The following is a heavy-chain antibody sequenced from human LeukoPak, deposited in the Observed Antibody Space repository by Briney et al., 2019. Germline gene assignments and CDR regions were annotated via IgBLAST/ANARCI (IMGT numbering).Heavy chain of an antibody. D-gene: IGHD2-2*01. V-gene: IGHV1-69*01. Sequence: AASVKVSCKASGGTFSSYAISWVRQAPGQGLEWMGGIIPIFGTANCAQKFQGRVTITADESTSTAYMELSSLRSEDTAVYYCASWDCSSTSCYRYRSIADYYYGMDVWGKGTTVTVSS. CDR2: IIPIFGTA. CDR3: ASWDCSSTSCYRYRSIADYYYGMDV. CDR1: GGTFSSYA. J-gene: IGHJ6*04.